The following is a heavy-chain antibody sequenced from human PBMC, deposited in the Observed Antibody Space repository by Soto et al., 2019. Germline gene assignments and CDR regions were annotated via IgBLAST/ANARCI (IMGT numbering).Heavy chain of an antibody. CDR1: GYSFTGNS. CDR3: ARDPTQGVAAAVDWFDP. V-gene: IGHV1-2*02. D-gene: IGHD6-13*01. Sequence: GASVKVSCKASGYSFTGNSMHWVRQAPGQGLEWMGWINPNNGGTNYAQKFQGRVTMTRDTSISTAYMDLSRLRSDDTAVYYCARDPTQGVAAAVDWFDPWGQGTLVTVSS. J-gene: IGHJ5*02. CDR2: INPNNGGT.